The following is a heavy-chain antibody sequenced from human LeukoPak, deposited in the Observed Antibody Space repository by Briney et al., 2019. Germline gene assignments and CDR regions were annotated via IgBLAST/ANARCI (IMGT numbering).Heavy chain of an antibody. CDR3: ARYYYGSGSYDY. Sequence: SETLSLTCTVSGGSISSYYWGWIRQPPGKGLEWIGSIYHSGSTYYNPSLKSRVTISVDTSKNQFSLKLSSVTAADTAVYYCARYYYGSGSYDYWGRGTLVTVSS. D-gene: IGHD3-10*01. V-gene: IGHV4-38-2*02. CDR2: IYHSGST. J-gene: IGHJ4*02. CDR1: GGSISSYY.